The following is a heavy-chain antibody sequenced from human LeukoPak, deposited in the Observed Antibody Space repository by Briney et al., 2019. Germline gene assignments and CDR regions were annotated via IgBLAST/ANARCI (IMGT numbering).Heavy chain of an antibody. Sequence: SETLSLTCNVSGGSLSSGGHYWSSIRQHPGKGLEWIGYIYYSGSTYYNPSLKSRVTISVDTSKNEFSLNLSSVTAADTAVYYCARSITVTYWFDPWGQGTLVTVSS. V-gene: IGHV4-31*03. CDR1: GGSLSSGGHY. CDR3: ARSITVTYWFDP. CDR2: IYYSGST. J-gene: IGHJ5*02. D-gene: IGHD4-11*01.